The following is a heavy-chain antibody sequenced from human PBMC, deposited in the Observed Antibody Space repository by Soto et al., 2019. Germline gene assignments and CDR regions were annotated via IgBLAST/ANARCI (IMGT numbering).Heavy chain of an antibody. CDR2: ISAYNGNT. J-gene: IGHJ4*02. V-gene: IGHV1-18*01. Sequence: ASVKVSFKASGYTFTGYGISWVRQAPGQGLEWMGWISAYNGNTNYAQKLQGRGTMTTDTSTSTAYMELRSLRSDDTAVYYCGREYYYGSGGAYWGQGTLVTVS. D-gene: IGHD3-10*01. CDR3: GREYYYGSGGAY. CDR1: GYTFTGYG.